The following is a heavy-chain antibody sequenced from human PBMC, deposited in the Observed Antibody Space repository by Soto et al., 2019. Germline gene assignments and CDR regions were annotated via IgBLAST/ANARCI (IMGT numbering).Heavy chain of an antibody. J-gene: IGHJ4*02. Sequence: SETLSLTCTVSGGSISSGGYYWSWIRQHPGRGLEWIGYIYYSGSTYYNPSLKSRVTISVDTSKNQFSLKLSSVTAADTAVYYCARGRYYDSSGIPRYWGQGTLVTVSS. D-gene: IGHD3-22*01. V-gene: IGHV4-31*03. CDR1: GGSISSGGYY. CDR2: IYYSGST. CDR3: ARGRYYDSSGIPRY.